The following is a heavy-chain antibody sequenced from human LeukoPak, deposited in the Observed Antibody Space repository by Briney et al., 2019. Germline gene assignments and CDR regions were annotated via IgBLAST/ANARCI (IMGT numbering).Heavy chain of an antibody. D-gene: IGHD6-19*01. CDR3: ATSYSTGWSRGYSDY. J-gene: IGHJ4*02. V-gene: IGHV3-33*01. CDR1: GFNFRTHG. CDR2: IWDDGSEK. Sequence: GGSLRLSCAPSGFNFRTHGMHWVRQAPGKGLEGVAVIWDDGSEKYYAGFVEGRFAISRDNSKNTLYLQMNSVRIEDTAVYYCATSYSTGWSRGYSDYWGQGTLVTVSS.